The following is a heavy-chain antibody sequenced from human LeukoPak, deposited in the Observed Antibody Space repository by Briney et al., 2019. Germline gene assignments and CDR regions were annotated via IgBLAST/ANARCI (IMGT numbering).Heavy chain of an antibody. J-gene: IGHJ4*02. D-gene: IGHD5-18*01. Sequence: PSENLSLTCAVSGYSISSGYYWGWIRQPPGKGLEWIGSIYHSGSTYYNPSLKSRVTISVDTSKNQFSLKLSSVTAADTAVYYCARDRYSYGYRIFDYWGQGTLVTVSS. CDR1: GYSISSGYY. CDR2: IYHSGST. V-gene: IGHV4-38-2*02. CDR3: ARDRYSYGYRIFDY.